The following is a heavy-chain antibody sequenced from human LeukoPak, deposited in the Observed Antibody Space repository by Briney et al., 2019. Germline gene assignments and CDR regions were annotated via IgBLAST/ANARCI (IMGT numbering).Heavy chain of an antibody. D-gene: IGHD3-22*01. CDR3: ARAFRITMIVVVNDAFDI. CDR1: GFTFSSYA. J-gene: IGHJ3*02. V-gene: IGHV3-21*01. CDR2: ISSSSSYI. Sequence: GGSLRLSCAASGFTFSSYAMNWVRQAPGKGLEWVSSISSSSSYIYYADSVKGRFTISRDNAKDSLYLQMNSLRAEDTAVYYCARAFRITMIVVVNDAFDIWGQGTMVTVSS.